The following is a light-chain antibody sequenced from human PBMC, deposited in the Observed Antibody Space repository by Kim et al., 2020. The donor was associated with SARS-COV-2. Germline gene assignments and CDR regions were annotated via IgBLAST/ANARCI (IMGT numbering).Light chain of an antibody. Sequence: IVMTQSPATLSVSPGDRATLSCRASQSISSHVAWFQQKRGQTPRLLIYDASTRAPGIPARFSGSGSGTDFTLTISSLQSEDFAAYYCQQYNDRPEAFGGGTKVDIK. J-gene: IGKJ4*01. CDR3: QQYNDRPEA. CDR1: QSISSH. CDR2: DAS. V-gene: IGKV3D-15*01.